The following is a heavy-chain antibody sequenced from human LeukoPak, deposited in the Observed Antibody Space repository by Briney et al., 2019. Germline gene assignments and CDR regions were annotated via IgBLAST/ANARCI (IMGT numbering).Heavy chain of an antibody. CDR3: ARACTPDYDFWSGPNAFDI. CDR2: INHSGST. D-gene: IGHD3-3*01. CDR1: GGSFSGYY. V-gene: IGHV4-34*01. Sequence: PSETLSLTCAVYGGSFSGYYWSWIRQPPGKGLEWIGEINHSGSTNYNPSLKSRVTISVDTSKNQFSLKLSSVTAADTAVYYCARACTPDYDFWSGPNAFDIWGQGTMVTVSS. J-gene: IGHJ3*02.